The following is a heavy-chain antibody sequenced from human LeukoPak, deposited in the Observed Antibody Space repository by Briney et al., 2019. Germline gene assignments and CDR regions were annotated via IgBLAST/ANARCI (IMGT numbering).Heavy chain of an antibody. CDR2: IYWDDDK. CDR3: ARHSTSWYWFDP. V-gene: IGHV2-5*02. D-gene: IGHD6-13*01. J-gene: IGHJ5*02. CDR1: GFSLSTSAVG. Sequence: GPTXVKPTQTLTLTCTFSGFSLSTSAVGVGWIRQPPGKALEWLALIYWDDDKRYSPSLKSRLTITKDTSKNQVVLTMTNMDPVDTAAYYCARHSTSWYWFDPWGQGTQVTVSS.